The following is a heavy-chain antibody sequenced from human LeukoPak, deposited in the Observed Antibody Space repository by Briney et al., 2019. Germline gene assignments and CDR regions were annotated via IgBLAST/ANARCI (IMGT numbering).Heavy chain of an antibody. V-gene: IGHV3-48*02. Sequence: GGSLRLSCAASGFTFTFSSMNWVRQAPGKGLEWVSYINPSSSAIYYADSVKGRFTISRDNAKNSLYLQVNSLRDEDTAVYYCARASYNSSPDYWGQGTLVTVSS. CDR3: ARASYNSSPDY. J-gene: IGHJ4*02. CDR2: INPSSSAI. CDR1: GFTFTFSS. D-gene: IGHD6-13*01.